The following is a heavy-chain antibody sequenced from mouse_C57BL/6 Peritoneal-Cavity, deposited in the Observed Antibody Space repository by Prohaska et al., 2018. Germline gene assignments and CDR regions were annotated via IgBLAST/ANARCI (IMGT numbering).Heavy chain of an antibody. V-gene: IGHV14-1*01. J-gene: IGHJ1*03. CDR3: TTLSSLEYFDV. D-gene: IGHD4-1*01. CDR1: GFNIKDYY. CDR2: IDPEDGDT. Sequence: EVQLQQSGAELVRPGASVKLSCTASGFNIKDYYMHWVKQRPEQGLEWIGRIDPEDGDTEYAPKFQVKATITADTSSNTAYLQLSSLTSEDTAVYYCTTLSSLEYFDVWGTGTTVTVSS.